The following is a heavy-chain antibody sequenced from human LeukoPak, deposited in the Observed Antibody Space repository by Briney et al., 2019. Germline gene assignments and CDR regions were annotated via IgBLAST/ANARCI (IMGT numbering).Heavy chain of an antibody. V-gene: IGHV1-69*13. CDR1: GGTFSSYT. Sequence: WASVKVSCKASGGTFSSYTISWVRQAPGQGLEWMGGIIPVFGIANYSQKFQDRVTIIADESTTTAYMELSSLRCEDTAVYYCARERVAGAFDYWGQGTLVTVSS. D-gene: IGHD6-13*01. CDR3: ARERVAGAFDY. CDR2: IIPVFGIA. J-gene: IGHJ4*02.